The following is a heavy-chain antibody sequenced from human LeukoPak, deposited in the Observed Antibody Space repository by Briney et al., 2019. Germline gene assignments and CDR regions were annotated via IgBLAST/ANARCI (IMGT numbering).Heavy chain of an antibody. CDR2: IYYSGST. CDR3: ARGGRLLPLNY. J-gene: IGHJ4*02. D-gene: IGHD3-22*01. V-gene: IGHV4-59*01. CDR1: GGSISSYY. Sequence: SETLSLTCTVSGGSISSYYWRWIRQPPGKGLEWIGYIYYSGSTNYNPSLKSRVTISVDTSKNQFSLKLSSVTAADTAVFYCARGGRLLPLNYWGQGTLVTVSS.